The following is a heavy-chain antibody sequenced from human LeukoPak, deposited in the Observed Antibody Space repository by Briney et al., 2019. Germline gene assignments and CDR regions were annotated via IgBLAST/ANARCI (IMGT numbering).Heavy chain of an antibody. CDR1: GGSFSAYY. J-gene: IGHJ6*03. V-gene: IGHV4-34*01. Sequence: SETLSLTCAVYGGSFSAYYWSWIRQPPGKGLEWIGEINHSGSTNYNPSLKSRVTISVDTSKNQFSLKLTPVTAADTAVYYCARDYGDYVHYYRDVWGKGTTVTVSS. CDR2: INHSGST. D-gene: IGHD4-17*01. CDR3: ARDYGDYVHYYRDV.